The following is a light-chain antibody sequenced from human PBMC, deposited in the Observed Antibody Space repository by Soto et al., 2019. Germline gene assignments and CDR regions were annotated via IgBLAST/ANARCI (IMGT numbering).Light chain of an antibody. V-gene: IGLV2-14*01. CDR2: EVS. J-gene: IGLJ1*01. CDR1: SSDVGSYNR. CDR3: ATWDDRLNGYV. Sequence: QSALTQPASVSGSPGQSITISCTGTSSDVGSYNRVSWYQQPPGTAPKLMIYEVSIRPSGVSNRFSGSKSGNTASLAISGLQSEDEADYYCATWDDRLNGYVFGSGTKLTVL.